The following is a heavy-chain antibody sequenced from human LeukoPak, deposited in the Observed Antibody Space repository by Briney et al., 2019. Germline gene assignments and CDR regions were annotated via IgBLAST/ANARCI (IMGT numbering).Heavy chain of an antibody. CDR1: GGSFSGSY. J-gene: IGHJ5*02. CDR2: INHSGST. V-gene: IGHV4-34*01. CDR3: VREVYRKGYGDYGGFDP. D-gene: IGHD4-17*01. Sequence: PSETLSLTCAVYGGSFSGSYWSWIRQPPGKRLEWIGEINHSGSTNYDSSLESRVTISVDTSKNQFSLKLSSVTVADTAVYYCVREVYRKGYGDYGGFDPWGQGTPVTVSS.